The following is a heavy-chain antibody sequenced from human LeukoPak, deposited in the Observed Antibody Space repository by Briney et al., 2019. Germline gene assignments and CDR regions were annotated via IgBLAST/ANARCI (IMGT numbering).Heavy chain of an antibody. CDR1: GTPISYYY. CDR3: ARHWGDGYKYFTF. J-gene: IGHJ4*02. CDR2: IFYTGNT. Sequence: SETLSLTCTVSGTPISYYYCSWLRQSPGKGLEWIGYIFYTGNTDYNPSLKSRVSISVDTSKNQFSLNLNSVTAAAPSVYYCARHWGDGYKYFTFWGQGTLVTVSS. V-gene: IGHV4-59*08. D-gene: IGHD5-24*01.